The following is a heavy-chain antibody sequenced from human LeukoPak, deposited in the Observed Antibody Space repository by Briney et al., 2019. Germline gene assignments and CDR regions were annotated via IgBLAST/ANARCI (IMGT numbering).Heavy chain of an antibody. J-gene: IGHJ4*02. CDR1: GGSFSGYY. CDR2: INHSGST. V-gene: IGHV4-34*01. D-gene: IGHD3-22*01. CDR3: ARDYYDSSGYYFFY. Sequence: SGTLSLTCAVYGGSFSGYYWSWIRQPPGKGLEWIGEINHSGSTNYNPSLKSRVTISVDTSKNQFSLKLSSVTAEDTAVYYCARDYYDSSGYYFFYWGQGTLVTVSS.